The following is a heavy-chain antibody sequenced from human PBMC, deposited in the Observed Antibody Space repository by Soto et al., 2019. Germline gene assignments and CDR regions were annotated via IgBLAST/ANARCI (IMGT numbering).Heavy chain of an antibody. CDR3: ASRTEYYDILTGYYVGGMDV. D-gene: IGHD3-9*01. J-gene: IGHJ6*02. CDR1: GFTFDDYA. V-gene: IGHV3-9*01. Sequence: GGSLRLSCAASGFTFDDYAMHWVRQAPGKGLEWVSGISWNSGSIGYADSVKGRFTISRDNAKNSLYLQMNSLRAEDTAVYYCASRTEYYDILTGYYVGGMDVWGQGTTVTVSS. CDR2: ISWNSGSI.